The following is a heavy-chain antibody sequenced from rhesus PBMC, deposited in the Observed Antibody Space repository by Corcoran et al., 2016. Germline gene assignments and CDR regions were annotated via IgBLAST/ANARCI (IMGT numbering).Heavy chain of an antibody. D-gene: IGHD1-20*01. Sequence: QVKLQQWGEGLVTPSETLSLTCAVFGASISGSYYWSLVCQAPGKVLEWIGNIDGKSARTNYNPSRKNRVTITKDTSKNQFSLKLSSVTAADTAVYYCARVSGTGDYWDQGVLVTVSS. CDR1: GASISGSYY. CDR3: ARVSGTGDY. V-gene: IGHV4-73*01. J-gene: IGHJ4*01. CDR2: IDGKSART.